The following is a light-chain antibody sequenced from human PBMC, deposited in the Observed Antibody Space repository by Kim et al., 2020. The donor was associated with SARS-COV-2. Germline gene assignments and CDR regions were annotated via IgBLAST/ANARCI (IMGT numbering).Light chain of an antibody. J-gene: IGLJ3*02. CDR2: YDS. V-gene: IGLV3-21*04. CDR1: NIGSKR. Sequence: APGKTARITCGGNNIGSKRVPWYQQKPGQAPVLVIYYDSDRPSGIPERFSGSNSGNTATLTISRVEAGDEADYYCQVWDSSSDHWVFGGGTKLTVL. CDR3: QVWDSSSDHWV.